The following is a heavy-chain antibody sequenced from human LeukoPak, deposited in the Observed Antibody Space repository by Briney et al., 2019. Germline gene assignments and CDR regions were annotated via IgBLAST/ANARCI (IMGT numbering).Heavy chain of an antibody. V-gene: IGHV3-33*01. D-gene: IGHD4-17*01. CDR3: ARVTVTTRQWQIDY. CDR2: IWNDGSKK. Sequence: GGSLRLSCAASGFTFSSHDMHWVRQAPGKGLEWVAVIWNDGSKKYYADSVKGRFTISRDISKNTLYLQMNSLSPEDTAVYYCARVTVTTRQWQIDYWGQGTLVTVSS. CDR1: GFTFSSHD. J-gene: IGHJ4*02.